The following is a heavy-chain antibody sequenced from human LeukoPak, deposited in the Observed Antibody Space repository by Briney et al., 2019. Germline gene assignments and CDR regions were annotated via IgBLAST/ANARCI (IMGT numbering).Heavy chain of an antibody. CDR3: ARPVGYYYYYMDV. D-gene: IGHD1-26*01. V-gene: IGHV3-48*03. Sequence: PGGSLRLSCAASGFTFSSYEMNWVRQAPGKGLEWVSYISSSGSTIYYADSVKGRFTISRDNAKNSLYLQMNSQRAEDTAVYYCARPVGYYYYYMDVWGKGTTVTVSS. J-gene: IGHJ6*03. CDR1: GFTFSSYE. CDR2: ISSSGSTI.